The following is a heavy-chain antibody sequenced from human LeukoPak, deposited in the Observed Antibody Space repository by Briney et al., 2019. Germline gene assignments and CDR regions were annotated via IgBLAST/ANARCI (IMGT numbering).Heavy chain of an antibody. CDR2: IYSSGST. D-gene: IGHD3-10*01. CDR3: TRAHGRITRDAYLDY. Sequence: GGSLRLSCAASGFSVSSNYMSWVRQAPGKGLTWVSVIYSSGSTYYADSVKGRFAISRDDSKNALHLQMNSLRAEDTAMYYCTRAHGRITRDAYLDYWGQGTLVTVSS. V-gene: IGHV3-53*01. CDR1: GFSVSSNY. J-gene: IGHJ4*02.